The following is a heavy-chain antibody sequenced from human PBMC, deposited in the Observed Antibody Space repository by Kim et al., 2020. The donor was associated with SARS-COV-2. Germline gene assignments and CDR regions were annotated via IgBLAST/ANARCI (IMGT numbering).Heavy chain of an antibody. V-gene: IGHV4-59*01. J-gene: IGHJ5*02. CDR1: GGSISSYY. D-gene: IGHD4-17*01. CDR3: ARGGYGDYELTDNWFDP. CDR2: IYYSGST. Sequence: SETLSLTCTVSGGSISSYYWSWIRQPPGKGLEWIGYIYYSGSTNYNPSLKSRVTISVDTSKNQFSLKLSSVTAADTAVYYCARGGYGDYELTDNWFDPWGQGTLVTVSS.